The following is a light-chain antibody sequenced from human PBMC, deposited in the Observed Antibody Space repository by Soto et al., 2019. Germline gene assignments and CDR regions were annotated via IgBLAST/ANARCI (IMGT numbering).Light chain of an antibody. J-gene: IGLJ3*02. CDR3: CSYAHTSGV. V-gene: IGLV2-11*01. CDR1: SGDIGAYNY. Sequence: QSVLTQPRSLSGSPGQSVTFSCTGTSGDIGAYNYVSWYQFHPVKAPKMIIYDVNKRPSGVPDRFSGSKSGNTASLTISWLQAEDEADYYCCSYAHTSGVFGGGTKLTVL. CDR2: DVN.